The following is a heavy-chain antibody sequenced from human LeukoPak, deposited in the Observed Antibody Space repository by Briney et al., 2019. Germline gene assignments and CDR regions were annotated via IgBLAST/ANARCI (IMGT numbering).Heavy chain of an antibody. D-gene: IGHD2-15*01. CDR3: AKGGGSEPHDY. CDR2: ISGSGDST. J-gene: IGHJ4*02. Sequence: GGSLRLSCAASRFTFSSYAMSWVRQAPGKGLEWVSAISGSGDSTFYADSVKGRFTIPRDNSKNTLYLQMNSLRAEDTAVYYCAKGGGSEPHDYWGQGTLVTVSS. CDR1: RFTFSSYA. V-gene: IGHV3-23*01.